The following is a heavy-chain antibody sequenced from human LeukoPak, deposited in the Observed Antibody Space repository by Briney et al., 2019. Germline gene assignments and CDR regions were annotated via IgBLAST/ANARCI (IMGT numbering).Heavy chain of an antibody. J-gene: IGHJ6*03. Sequence: SETLSLTCTASGGSISSHYWSWIRQPPGMGLEWIGYIYYSGSTNYNPSLKSRVTISVDTSKNQFSLKLSSVTAADTAVYYCARQKGQYDFWSGYYPPSYYYYYMDVWGKGTTVTVSS. D-gene: IGHD3-3*01. CDR1: GGSISSHY. CDR2: IYYSGST. CDR3: ARQKGQYDFWSGYYPPSYYYYYMDV. V-gene: IGHV4-59*11.